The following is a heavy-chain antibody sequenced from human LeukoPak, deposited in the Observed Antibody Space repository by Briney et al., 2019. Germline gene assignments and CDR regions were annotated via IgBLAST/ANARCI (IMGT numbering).Heavy chain of an antibody. J-gene: IGHJ3*02. CDR3: ARYCSSTGCYRAVDI. CDR2: ISSSSSYI. CDR1: GFTFSSYS. Sequence: GGSLRLSCAASGFTFSSYSMNWVRQAPGKGLEWVSSISSSSSYIYYADSVKGRFTISRDNAKNSLYLQMNSLRAEDTAVYYCARYCSSTGCYRAVDIWGQGTMVTVSS. V-gene: IGHV3-21*01. D-gene: IGHD2-2*02.